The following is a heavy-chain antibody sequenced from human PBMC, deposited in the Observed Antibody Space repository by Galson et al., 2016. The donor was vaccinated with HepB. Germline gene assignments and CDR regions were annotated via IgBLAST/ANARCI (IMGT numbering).Heavy chain of an antibody. J-gene: IGHJ6*02. CDR1: GYTLTKLS. CDR3: TTTEGDTKVRGFRDSMVRGVVIIMNV. Sequence: SVKVSCKVSGYTLTKLSIHWVRQAPGKGLEWMGGFDPEEGDTIYAQKLQGRVTMTEDTSTDTAYMELSSLRSEDTAVYYCTTTEGDTKVRGFRDSMVRGVVIIMNVWGPGTTVTVSS. CDR2: FDPEEGDT. D-gene: IGHD3-10*01. V-gene: IGHV1-24*01.